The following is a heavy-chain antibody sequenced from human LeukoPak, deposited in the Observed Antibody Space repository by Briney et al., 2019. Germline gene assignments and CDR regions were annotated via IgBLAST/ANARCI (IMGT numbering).Heavy chain of an antibody. Sequence: PSETLSLTCTVSGGSISSYYWNWIRQPAGKGLEWIGRIYTSGSTNYNPSLKSRVTMSVDTSKNQFSLKLTSVTAADTAVYYCARGLGGSQWDPFQHGGQGTLVTVSS. CDR3: ARGLGGSQWDPFQH. V-gene: IGHV4-4*07. J-gene: IGHJ1*01. D-gene: IGHD1-26*01. CDR2: IYTSGST. CDR1: GGSISSYY.